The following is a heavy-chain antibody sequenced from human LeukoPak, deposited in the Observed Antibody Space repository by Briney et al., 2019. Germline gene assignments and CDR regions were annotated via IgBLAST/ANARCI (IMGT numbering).Heavy chain of an antibody. V-gene: IGHV3-48*04. CDR3: ARDLRGGYYDSSGYYPSRFDP. D-gene: IGHD3-22*01. CDR1: GFTFSSYS. CDR2: ISSSSSTI. Sequence: GGSLRLSCAASGFTFSSYSMNWVRQAPGKGLEWVSYISSSSSTIYYADSVKGRFTISRDNAKNSLYLQMNSLRAEDTAVYYCARDLRGGYYDSSGYYPSRFDPWGQGTLVTVSS. J-gene: IGHJ5*02.